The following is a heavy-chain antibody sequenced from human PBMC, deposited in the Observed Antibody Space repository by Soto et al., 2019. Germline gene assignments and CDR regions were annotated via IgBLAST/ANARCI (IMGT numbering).Heavy chain of an antibody. CDR3: ARVPLAYSPGGSCYHHTYYYVMDV. V-gene: IGHV4-38-2*01. CDR2: IYHSGST. J-gene: IGHJ6*02. CDR1: GYSISSGDY. D-gene: IGHD2-15*01. Sequence: PSETLCLTCAVCGYSISSGDYWGWIRQPPGKGREWIGSIYHSGSTYYKPALKRRGRISVDRCKNQFSLKLSSVTAADTAVYYYARVPLAYSPGGSCYHHTYYYVMDVWGQGTTVTVS.